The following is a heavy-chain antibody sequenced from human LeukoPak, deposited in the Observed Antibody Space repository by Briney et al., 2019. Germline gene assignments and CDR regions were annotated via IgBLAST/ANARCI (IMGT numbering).Heavy chain of an antibody. CDR3: ARDAFWSGYYPIDY. J-gene: IGHJ4*02. V-gene: IGHV3-7*01. D-gene: IGHD3-3*01. Sequence: PGGSLRLSCAASGFTFSSYWMSWVRQAPGKGLEWVANIKQDGSEKYYVDSVKGRFTISRDNAKNSLYLQMNSLRAEDTAVYYCARDAFWSGYYPIDYWGQGTLVTVSS. CDR1: GFTFSSYW. CDR2: IKQDGSEK.